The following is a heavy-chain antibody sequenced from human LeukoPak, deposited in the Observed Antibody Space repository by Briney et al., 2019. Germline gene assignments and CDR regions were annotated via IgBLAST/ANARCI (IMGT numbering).Heavy chain of an antibody. CDR1: GGSISSGSYY. CDR3: ARGYDFWSGYLDY. D-gene: IGHD3-3*01. V-gene: IGHV4-61*02. CDR2: IYTSGST. J-gene: IGHJ4*02. Sequence: SQTLSLTCTVSGGSISSGSYYWSWIRQPAGKGLEWIGRIYTSGSTNYNPSLKSRVTISVDTSKNKFSLKLSSVTAADTAVYYCARGYDFWSGYLDYWGQGTLVTVSS.